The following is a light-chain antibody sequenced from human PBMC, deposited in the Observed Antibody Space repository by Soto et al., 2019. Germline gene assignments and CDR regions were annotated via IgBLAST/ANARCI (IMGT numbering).Light chain of an antibody. CDR3: SSYTSSNTLVV. V-gene: IGLV2-14*01. Sequence: QSALTQPASVSGSPGQSITISCTGTSSDVGGYNYVSWYQQHPGKAPKLMIYEVTNRPSGVSNRFSASKSGNTASLTISGLQAEDEADYYCSSYTSSNTLVVFGGGTKLT. CDR2: EVT. J-gene: IGLJ2*01. CDR1: SSDVGGYNY.